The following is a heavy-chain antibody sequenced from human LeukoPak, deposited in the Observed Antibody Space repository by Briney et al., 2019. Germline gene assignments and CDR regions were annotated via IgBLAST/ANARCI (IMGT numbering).Heavy chain of an antibody. CDR2: IYTSGST. CDR3: ATGETGSTLGGY. Sequence: SETLFLTCTVSGGSISSYYWSWIRQPAGEGLEWIGRIYTSGSTNYNPSLKSRVTMSVDTSKNQFSLKLTSVTAADTAVYYCATGETGSTLGGYWGQGTLVTVSS. J-gene: IGHJ4*02. CDR1: GGSISSYY. V-gene: IGHV4-4*07. D-gene: IGHD1-1*01.